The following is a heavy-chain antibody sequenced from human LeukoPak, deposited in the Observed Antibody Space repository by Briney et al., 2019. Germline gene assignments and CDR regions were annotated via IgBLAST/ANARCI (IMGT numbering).Heavy chain of an antibody. Sequence: PGGSLRLSCAASGFTFSSYGMHWVRQAPGKGLEWVAFIRYDGSNKYYADSVKGRFTISRDNSKNTLYLQMNSLRAEDTAVYYCAKDRRDTAMVGVPDFDYWGQGTLVTVSS. CDR1: GFTFSSYG. CDR2: IRYDGSNK. V-gene: IGHV3-30*02. D-gene: IGHD5-18*01. CDR3: AKDRRDTAMVGVPDFDY. J-gene: IGHJ4*02.